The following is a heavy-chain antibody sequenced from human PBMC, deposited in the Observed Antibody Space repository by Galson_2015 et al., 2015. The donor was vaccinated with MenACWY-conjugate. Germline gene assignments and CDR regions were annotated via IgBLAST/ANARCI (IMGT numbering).Heavy chain of an antibody. J-gene: IGHJ6*03. D-gene: IGHD3-22*01. CDR2: VNSDGGGT. CDR3: ARSYVPGSDSKNSYMHG. V-gene: IGHV3-74*01. Sequence: SLRLSCAASGFTFSSYWMHWVRQAPGKGLVWVSRVNSDGGGTGYADSVKGRFSISRDNAKNMLLLQMNSLKVEDTAVYYCARSYVPGSDSKNSYMHGWGRGTTVTVSS. CDR1: GFTFSSYW.